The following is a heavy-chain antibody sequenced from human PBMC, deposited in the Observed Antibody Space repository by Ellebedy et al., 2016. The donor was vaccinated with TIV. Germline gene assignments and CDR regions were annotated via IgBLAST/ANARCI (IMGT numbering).Heavy chain of an antibody. CDR1: GFTFSNYA. Sequence: GESLKISXAASGFTFSNYAMSWVRQAPGKGLEWVSFIGGGGNTYYADSVKGRFTISRDNSKNTLYLQMNSLRAEDTAVYYCEVAGLNWYFDLWGRGTLVTVSS. D-gene: IGHD6-19*01. V-gene: IGHV3-23*01. J-gene: IGHJ2*01. CDR3: EVAGLNWYFDL. CDR2: IGGGGNT.